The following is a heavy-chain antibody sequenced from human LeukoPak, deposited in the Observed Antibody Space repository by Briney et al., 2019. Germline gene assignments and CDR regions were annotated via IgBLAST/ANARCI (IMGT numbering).Heavy chain of an antibody. CDR1: GFTFGDYA. CDR2: IRSKAYGRTT. Sequence: LAGGSLRLSCTASGFTFGDYAMSWVRQAPGKGLEWVGFIRSKAYGRTTEYAASVKGRFTISRDDSKSIAYLQMNSLKTEDTAVYYCTRVGYDSSGYSGRLDYWGQGTLVTVSS. J-gene: IGHJ4*02. V-gene: IGHV3-49*04. D-gene: IGHD3-22*01. CDR3: TRVGYDSSGYSGRLDY.